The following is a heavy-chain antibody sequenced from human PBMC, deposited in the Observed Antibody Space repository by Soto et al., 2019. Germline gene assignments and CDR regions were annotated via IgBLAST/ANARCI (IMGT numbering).Heavy chain of an antibody. Sequence: EVQLVQSGAEVKKPGESLKISCKGSGYSFTSYWIGWVRQMPGKGLEWMGIIYPGDSDTRYSPSFQGQVTISADKSSXXADLQWSSLKASDTAMYYCARTLGYSSGWYPGHYYYNGMDVWGQGTTVTVSS. V-gene: IGHV5-51*01. CDR2: IYPGDSDT. CDR3: ARTLGYSSGWYPGHYYYNGMDV. D-gene: IGHD6-19*01. J-gene: IGHJ6*02. CDR1: GYSFTSYW.